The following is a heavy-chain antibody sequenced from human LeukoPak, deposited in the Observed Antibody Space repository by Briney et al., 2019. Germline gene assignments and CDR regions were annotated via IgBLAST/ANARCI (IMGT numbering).Heavy chain of an antibody. CDR1: DFTVGSNS. V-gene: IGHV3-53*01. J-gene: IGHJ4*02. CDR3: ATESYGGA. CDR2: TYSSGST. Sequence: SGGSLRLSCAASDFTVGSNSMSWVRQAPGKGLEWVSVTYSSGSTHYADSVKGRFTISRDSSKNTLYLQMNSLRVEDTAVYYCATESYGGAWGQGTLVTVSS. D-gene: IGHD1-26*01.